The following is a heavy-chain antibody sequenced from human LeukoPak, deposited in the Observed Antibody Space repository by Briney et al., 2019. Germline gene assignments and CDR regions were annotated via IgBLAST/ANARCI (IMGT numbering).Heavy chain of an antibody. J-gene: IGHJ4*02. CDR1: GFTFSSYW. CDR2: IKQDGSEK. Sequence: PGGSLRLSCAASGFTFSSYWMSWVRQAPGKGLEWVANIKQDGSEKYYVDSVKGRFTISRDNAKNSLYLQMNSPRAEDTAVYYCARADIEYSSSSADYWGQGTLVTVSS. CDR3: ARADIEYSSSSADY. V-gene: IGHV3-7*03. D-gene: IGHD6-6*01.